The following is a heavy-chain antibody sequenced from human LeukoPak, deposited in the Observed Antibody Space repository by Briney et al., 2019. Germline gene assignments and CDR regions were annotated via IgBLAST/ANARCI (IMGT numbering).Heavy chain of an antibody. CDR2: ISYDGSNK. D-gene: IGHD2-15*01. Sequence: GGSLRLSCAASGFTFSSYAMHWVRQAPGKGLEWVAVISYDGSNKYYADSVKGRFTISRDNAKNTLYLQMNTLRVEDTAVYYCARDAGVAAEGRHDAFDIWGQGTMVTVSS. CDR1: GFTFSSYA. CDR3: ARDAGVAAEGRHDAFDI. J-gene: IGHJ3*02. V-gene: IGHV3-30-3*01.